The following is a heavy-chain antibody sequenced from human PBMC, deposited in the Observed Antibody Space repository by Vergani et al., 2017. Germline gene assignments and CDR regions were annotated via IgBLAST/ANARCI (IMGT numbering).Heavy chain of an antibody. CDR3: ASFFYDILTGYAPAPPDY. CDR1: GGSINSHNYY. D-gene: IGHD3-9*01. J-gene: IGHJ4*02. CDR2: IHTSGST. Sequence: QVQLQESGPGLVKPSQTLSLTCTVSGGSINSHNYYWSWIRQPAGKGLEWIGRIHTSGSTYYNPSLKSRVTISVDTSKNQFSLKLSSVTAADTAVYYCASFFYDILTGYAPAPPDYWGQGTLVTVSS. V-gene: IGHV4-61*02.